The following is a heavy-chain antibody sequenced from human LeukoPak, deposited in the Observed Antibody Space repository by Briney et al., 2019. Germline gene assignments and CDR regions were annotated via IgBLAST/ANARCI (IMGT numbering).Heavy chain of an antibody. CDR3: ARGRPSSWSPYCFDY. Sequence: KPGGSLRLSCAASGFTFSSYSMNWVRQAPGKGLEWVSSISSSSSYIYYADSVKGRFTISRDNAKNSLYLQMNSLRAEDTAVYYCARGRPSSWSPYCFDYWGQGTLVTVSS. CDR1: GFTFSSYS. V-gene: IGHV3-21*01. CDR2: ISSSSSYI. D-gene: IGHD6-13*01. J-gene: IGHJ4*02.